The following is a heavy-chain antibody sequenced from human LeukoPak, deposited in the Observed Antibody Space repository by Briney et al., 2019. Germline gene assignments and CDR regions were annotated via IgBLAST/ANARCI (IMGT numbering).Heavy chain of an antibody. CDR1: GYTFTSYA. D-gene: IGHD2-2*01. CDR2: INGANGNT. J-gene: IGHJ4*02. Sequence: ASVKVACKASGYTFTSYAMHWVRQAPGQRLEWMGWINGANGNTEYSQKFQGRVTITRDTSASTAYMELSRLRSEDKAVYYCARVYCSSTTCHHYLDYWGQGTLVTISS. CDR3: ARVYCSSTTCHHYLDY. V-gene: IGHV1-3*01.